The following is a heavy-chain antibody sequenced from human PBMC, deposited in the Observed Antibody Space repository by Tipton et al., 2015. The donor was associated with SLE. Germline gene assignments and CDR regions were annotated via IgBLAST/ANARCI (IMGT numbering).Heavy chain of an antibody. Sequence: GSLRLSCTASGFSFGDHPMNWVRQAPGKGLEWVSTISGSGGSPYDADSVKGRFTISRDNSKNTLYLQMNSLRVDDTAVYYCAKDSAPALYGDPDAFDIWGQGTMVTVSS. CDR2: ISGSGGSP. D-gene: IGHD4-17*01. V-gene: IGHV3-23*01. CDR3: AKDSAPALYGDPDAFDI. CDR1: GFSFGDHP. J-gene: IGHJ3*02.